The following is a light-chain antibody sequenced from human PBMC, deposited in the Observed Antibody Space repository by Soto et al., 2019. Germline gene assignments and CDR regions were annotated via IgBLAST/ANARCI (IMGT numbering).Light chain of an antibody. Sequence: QSVLTHPPSVSAAPGQKVTISCSGSTSNIRNTYVSWYQQLPGTAPKLLIYENDKRPSGIPDRFSGSKSGASATLGITGLQTGDEADYYCGTWDNSLSSGVFGGGTKLPVL. V-gene: IGLV1-51*02. CDR1: TSNIRNTY. CDR3: GTWDNSLSSGV. J-gene: IGLJ3*02. CDR2: END.